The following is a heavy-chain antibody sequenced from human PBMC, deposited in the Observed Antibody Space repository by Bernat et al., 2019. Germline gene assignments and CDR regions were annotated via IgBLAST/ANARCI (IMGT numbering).Heavy chain of an antibody. D-gene: IGHD6-6*01. V-gene: IGHV1-46*01. CDR1: GYTFTNYF. Sequence: QVQLVQSGTEVKKPGASVKVSCKASGYTFTNYFLYWVRQAPGQGLEWMGMINPSGGSTIYAQKFRGRVTMTSDTSTSTVFMELSSLRSEDTAMYYCARDFSTSHASFDCWGQGTRVTVSS. J-gene: IGHJ4*02. CDR3: ARDFSTSHASFDC. CDR2: INPSGGST.